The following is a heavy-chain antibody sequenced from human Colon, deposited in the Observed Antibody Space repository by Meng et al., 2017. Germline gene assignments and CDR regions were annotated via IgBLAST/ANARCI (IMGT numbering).Heavy chain of an antibody. CDR3: ARDHMGSLDY. D-gene: IGHD1-26*01. CDR1: GGSVSSAGYQ. V-gene: IGHV4-61*08. J-gene: IGHJ4*02. Sequence: QVHLQESGPALVRPSATLSLICSVSGGSVSSAGYQWSWIRQPPGKGLEWIGYASTNYNPSLKSRVTISVDTSKNQFSLRLTSVTAADTAVYYCARDHMGSLDYWGQGILVTVSS. CDR2: AST.